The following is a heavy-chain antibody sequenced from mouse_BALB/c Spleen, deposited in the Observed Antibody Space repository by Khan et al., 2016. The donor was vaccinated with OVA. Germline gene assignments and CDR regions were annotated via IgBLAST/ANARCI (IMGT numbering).Heavy chain of an antibody. CDR1: GYSFTGYY. CDR2: ISCYNGST. Sequence: LVKTGASVKISCKASGYSFTGYYMHWVKQSHGKSLEWIGYISCYNGSTTYNQKFKGKATFTVDTSSSTVYMQFNSLTSEDSAVYLCARGDYYGSSSFAYWGQGTLVTVSA. D-gene: IGHD1-1*01. V-gene: IGHV1S34*01. CDR3: ARGDYYGSSSFAY. J-gene: IGHJ3*01.